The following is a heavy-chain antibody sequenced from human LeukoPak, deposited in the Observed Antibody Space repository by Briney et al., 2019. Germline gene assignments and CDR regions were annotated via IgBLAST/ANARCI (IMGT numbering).Heavy chain of an antibody. D-gene: IGHD2-2*01. CDR2: VSGSGGST. CDR1: GFTFSSYA. CDR3: ANRKGNCSSTSCYGHFDY. V-gene: IGHV3-23*01. Sequence: GGSLRLSCAASGFTFSSYAMSWVRQAPGKGLEWVSAVSGSGGSTYYADSVKGRFTISRDNSKNTLYLQMNSLRAEDTAVYYCANRKGNCSSTSCYGHFDYWGQGILVTVSS. J-gene: IGHJ4*02.